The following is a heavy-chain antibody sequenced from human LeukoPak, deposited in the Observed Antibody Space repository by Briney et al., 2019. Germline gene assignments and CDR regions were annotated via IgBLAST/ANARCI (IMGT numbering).Heavy chain of an antibody. V-gene: IGHV1-3*01. CDR3: ARDKGITRYIDY. J-gene: IGHJ4*02. CDR1: GYTFTSYA. Sequence: ASVKVSCKASGYTFTSYAMHWVRQAPGQRLEWMGWINAGNGNTKYSQKFQGRVTITRDTSASTAYMELSSLRSEDTAVYYCARDKGITRYIDYWGQRTLVTVSS. CDR2: INAGNGNT. D-gene: IGHD1-14*01.